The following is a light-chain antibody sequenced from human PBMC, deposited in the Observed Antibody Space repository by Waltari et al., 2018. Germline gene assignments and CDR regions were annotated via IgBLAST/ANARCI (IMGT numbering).Light chain of an antibody. CDR2: DVI. J-gene: IGLJ3*02. CDR3: CSYAGSYVWV. CDR1: SSDVGTYNI. Sequence: QSALTQPATVSGSPGQSITISCTGTSSDVGTYNIVSWYQQHPGKAPKLIIYDVIKRPSGVSDRFSGAKSGNTASLTISGLQAADEADYYCCSYAGSYVWVFGGGTKLTVL. V-gene: IGLV2-23*02.